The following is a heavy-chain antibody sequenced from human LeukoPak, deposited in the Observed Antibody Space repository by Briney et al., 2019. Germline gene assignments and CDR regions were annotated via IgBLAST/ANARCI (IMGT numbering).Heavy chain of an antibody. CDR3: ARDLIYSNYGGYYYGMDG. CDR1: GGSISSYY. CDR2: IYYSGST. V-gene: IGHV4-59*01. D-gene: IGHD4-11*01. Sequence: SETLSLTCTVSGGSISSYYWSWIRQPPGKGLEWIGYIYYSGSTNYNPSLKSRVTISVDTSKNQFSLKLSSVTAADTAVYYCARDLIYSNYGGYYYGMDGWGQGTTVTVSS. J-gene: IGHJ6*02.